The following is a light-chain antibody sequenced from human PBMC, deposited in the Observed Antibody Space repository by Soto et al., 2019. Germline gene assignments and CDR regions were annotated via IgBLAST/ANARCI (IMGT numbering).Light chain of an antibody. V-gene: IGKV3-15*01. CDR3: QQYGSSGT. CDR2: RAS. CDR1: QSVSSN. J-gene: IGKJ1*01. Sequence: EIVMTQSPATLSVSPGERATLSCRASQSVSSNVAWYQQRPGQAPRLLIYRASTRATGIPARFSGSGSGTDFTLTISRLEPEDFAVYYCQQYGSSGTFGQGTKV.